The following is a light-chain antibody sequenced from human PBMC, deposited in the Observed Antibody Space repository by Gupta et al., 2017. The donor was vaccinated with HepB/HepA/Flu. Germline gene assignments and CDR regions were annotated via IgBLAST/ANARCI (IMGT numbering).Light chain of an antibody. CDR3: SSFTYTSTLVV. Sequence: QSALTQPASVSGSPGQSITISCTATSSDVGDYNHVSWYQQHPGKVPKLLISDVSNRPSGVSNRFSGSKSGNTASLTISGLQAEDEADYYCSSFTYTSTLVVFGGGTKVTVL. V-gene: IGLV2-14*03. CDR1: SSDVGDYNH. CDR2: DVS. J-gene: IGLJ2*01.